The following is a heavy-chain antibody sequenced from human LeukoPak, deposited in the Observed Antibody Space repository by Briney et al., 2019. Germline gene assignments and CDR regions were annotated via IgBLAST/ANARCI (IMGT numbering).Heavy chain of an antibody. J-gene: IGHJ4*02. CDR2: IIPILGIA. Sequence: GASVKVSCKASGGSFSSYTISWVRQAPGQGLEWMGRIIPILGIANYAQKFQGRVTITADKSTSTAYMELSSLRSEDTAVYYCATDRRRTNTAMADYWGQGTLVTVPS. D-gene: IGHD5-18*01. V-gene: IGHV1-69*02. CDR3: ATDRRRTNTAMADY. CDR1: GGSFSSYT.